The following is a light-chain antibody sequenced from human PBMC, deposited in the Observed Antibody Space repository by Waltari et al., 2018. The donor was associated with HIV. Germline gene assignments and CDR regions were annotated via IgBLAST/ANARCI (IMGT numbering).Light chain of an antibody. CDR2: GNS. J-gene: IGLJ3*02. CDR1: SSNIGAGYD. Sequence: QSMLTQPPSVSGAPGQRVTISCTGSSSNIGAGYDVHWYQHLPGTVPKLLIYGNSDRPSGVPDRFSGSKSGTSASLAITGLQAEDEAHYYCQSYDSSLSGWVFGGGTKLTVL. CDR3: QSYDSSLSGWV. V-gene: IGLV1-40*01.